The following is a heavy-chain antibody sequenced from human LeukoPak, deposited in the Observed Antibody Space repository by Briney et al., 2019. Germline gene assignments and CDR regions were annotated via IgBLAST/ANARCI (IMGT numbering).Heavy chain of an antibody. CDR2: INTKSGGT. J-gene: IGHJ4*02. Sequence: ASVKVSCQASGYTFTGYYMHWVRPAPGQGLEWMGWINTKSGGTNYAQKFQGRITMTRDTSNSTTYTEMSRLRSDDTAVYYCARSITMIVVVFDYWGQGTLVTVSS. V-gene: IGHV1-2*02. D-gene: IGHD3-22*01. CDR1: GYTFTGYY. CDR3: ARSITMIVVVFDY.